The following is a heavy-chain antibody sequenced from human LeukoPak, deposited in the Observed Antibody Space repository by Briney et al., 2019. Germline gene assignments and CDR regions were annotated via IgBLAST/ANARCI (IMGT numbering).Heavy chain of an antibody. CDR1: GFTFSSYA. CDR2: ISGSGGST. Sequence: GGSLRLSCAASGFTFSSYAMSWVRQAPGKGLEWVSAISGSGGSTYYADSVKGRFTISRDNSTNTLYLQMNSLRAEDTAVYYCAKALCSGGSCYGVGWFDPWGQGTLVTVSS. D-gene: IGHD2-15*01. V-gene: IGHV3-23*01. J-gene: IGHJ5*02. CDR3: AKALCSGGSCYGVGWFDP.